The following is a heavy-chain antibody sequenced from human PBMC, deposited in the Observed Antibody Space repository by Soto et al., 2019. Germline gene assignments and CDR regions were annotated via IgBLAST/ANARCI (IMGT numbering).Heavy chain of an antibody. J-gene: IGHJ4*02. V-gene: IGHV3-33*01. Sequence: GGSLRLSCAASGFTFSSYGMHWVRQAPGKGLEWVAVIWYDGSNKYYADSVKGRFTISRDNSKNALYLQMNSLRAEDTAVYYCARDLGYYDILTGYYNWGQGT. CDR1: GFTFSSYG. D-gene: IGHD3-9*01. CDR2: IWYDGSNK. CDR3: ARDLGYYDILTGYYN.